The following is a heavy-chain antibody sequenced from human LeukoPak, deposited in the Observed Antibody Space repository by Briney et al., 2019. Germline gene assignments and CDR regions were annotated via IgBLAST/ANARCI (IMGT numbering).Heavy chain of an antibody. Sequence: SETLSLTCTVSGGSLSSYYWSWIRRPPGKGLEWIGYIYQSGNSNYNPSLKSRVTMSLDTSKNQFSLKLSSVTAADTAVYYCVRRVAVRGFYGFDIWGQGAMVTVSS. D-gene: IGHD6-6*01. CDR1: GGSLSSYY. J-gene: IGHJ3*02. V-gene: IGHV4-59*12. CDR2: IYQSGNS. CDR3: VRRVAVRGFYGFDI.